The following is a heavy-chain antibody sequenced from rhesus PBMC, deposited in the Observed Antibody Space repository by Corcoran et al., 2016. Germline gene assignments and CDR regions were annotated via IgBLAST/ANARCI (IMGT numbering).Heavy chain of an antibody. Sequence: QVQLQESGPGVVKPSETLSLTCAVSGGSISDSYRWSWIRKPPGKGREGMGYIYGSSTSTNYTPSLKSRVTISKDTSKNQFSLKLISVTAADTAVYYCARDYNIWTGYYTGGYGLDSWGQGVVVTVSS. J-gene: IGHJ6*01. CDR3: ARDYNIWTGYYTGGYGLDS. D-gene: IGHD3-3*01. V-gene: IGHV4S10*01. CDR2: IYGSSTST. CDR1: GGSISDSYR.